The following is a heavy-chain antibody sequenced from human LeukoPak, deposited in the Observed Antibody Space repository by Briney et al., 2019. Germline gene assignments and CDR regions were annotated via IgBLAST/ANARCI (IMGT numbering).Heavy chain of an antibody. D-gene: IGHD4/OR15-4a*01. CDR1: GFTFGDYA. V-gene: IGHV3-49*04. J-gene: IGHJ5*02. Sequence: GGSLRLSCTASGFTFGDYAMSWVRQAPGKGLEWVGFIRSKAYGGTTEYAASVKGRFTISRDDSKSIAYLQMNSLKTEDTAVYYCTRVFRSYGAQDDWFDPWGQGTLVTASS. CDR2: IRSKAYGGTT. CDR3: TRVFRSYGAQDDWFDP.